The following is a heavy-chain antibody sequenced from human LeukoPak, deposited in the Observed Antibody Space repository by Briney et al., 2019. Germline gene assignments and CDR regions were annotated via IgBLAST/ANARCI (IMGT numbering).Heavy chain of an antibody. CDR1: GGSINNYY. D-gene: IGHD3-22*01. Sequence: PSETLSLTCTVSGGSINNYYWSWIRQPPGKGLEWIGYIYYSGSTNYNPSLKSRVTISVDTSKNQFSLKLSSVTAADTAVYYCARVYYDSSGMPLDYWGQRTLVTVSS. CDR3: ARVYYDSSGMPLDY. V-gene: IGHV4-59*01. J-gene: IGHJ4*02. CDR2: IYYSGST.